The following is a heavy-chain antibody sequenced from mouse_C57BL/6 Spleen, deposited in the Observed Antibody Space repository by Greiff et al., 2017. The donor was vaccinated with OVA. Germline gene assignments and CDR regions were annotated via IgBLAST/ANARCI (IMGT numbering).Heavy chain of an antibody. CDR2: FHPYNDDT. Sequence: QVQLQQSGAELVKPGASVKMSCEASGYTFNTYPIEWMKQNHGKSLEWIGNFHPYNDDTKYNEKFKGKATLTVEKSSSTVYLELSRLTSDDSAVYYCARSGYGSSYGYWYFDVWGTGTTVTVSS. J-gene: IGHJ1*03. V-gene: IGHV1-47*01. CDR3: ARSGYGSSYGYWYFDV. D-gene: IGHD1-1*01. CDR1: GYTFNTYP.